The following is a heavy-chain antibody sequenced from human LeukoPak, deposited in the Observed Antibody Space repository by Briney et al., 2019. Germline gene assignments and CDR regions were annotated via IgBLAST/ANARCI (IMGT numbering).Heavy chain of an antibody. D-gene: IGHD3-10*01. CDR1: GGTFNSYA. J-gene: IGHJ4*02. CDR3: ARAGATPLDY. Sequence: SXKVSCKASGGTFNSYAISWVRQAPGQGLEWMGRIIPIFGTANYAQKFQGRVTITTDESTSTAYMELSSLRSEDTAVYYCARAGATPLDYWGQGTLVTVSS. CDR2: IIPIFGTA. V-gene: IGHV1-69*05.